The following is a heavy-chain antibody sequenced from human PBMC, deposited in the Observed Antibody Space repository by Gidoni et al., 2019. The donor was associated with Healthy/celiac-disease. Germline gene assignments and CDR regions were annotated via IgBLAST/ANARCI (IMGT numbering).Heavy chain of an antibody. D-gene: IGHD3-10*01. CDR1: GYTFTSYG. V-gene: IGHV1-18*01. Sequence: QVQLVQSGAEVKKPGASVKVSCKASGYTFTSYGISWVRQASGQGLEWMGWISTYNGNTNYAQKRQGRVTMSTDTSTNTAYMELRSLRSDDTAVYHCTRDLGYYGGPEAFDIWGQGTMVIVSS. J-gene: IGHJ3*02. CDR3: TRDLGYYGGPEAFDI. CDR2: ISTYNGNT.